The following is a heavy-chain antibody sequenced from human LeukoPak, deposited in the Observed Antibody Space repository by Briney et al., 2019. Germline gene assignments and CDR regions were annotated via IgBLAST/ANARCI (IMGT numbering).Heavy chain of an antibody. CDR2: IKQDGSEK. J-gene: IGHJ4*02. CDR1: GFTFSNYW. Sequence: GGSLRLSCAASGFTFSNYWISWVRQAPGKGLEWVANIKQDGSEKYYVDSVKGRFTISRDNAKNSLFLQMNSLRAEDTAVYYCARDPQYYYGSGYYFDYWGQGTLVTVSS. V-gene: IGHV3-7*01. CDR3: ARDPQYYYGSGYYFDY. D-gene: IGHD3-10*01.